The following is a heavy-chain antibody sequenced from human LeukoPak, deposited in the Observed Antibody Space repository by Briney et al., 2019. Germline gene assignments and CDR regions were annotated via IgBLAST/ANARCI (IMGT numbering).Heavy chain of an antibody. D-gene: IGHD3/OR15-3a*01. CDR1: GGSISSYY. CDR2: IYYSGST. CDR3: AMEIRDFDYFDY. J-gene: IGHJ4*02. Sequence: SETLSLTCTVSGGSISSYYWSWIRQPPGKGLEWIGYIYYSGSTNYNPSLKSRVTISVDTSKNQFSLKLSSVTAADTAVYYCAMEIRDFDYFDYWGQGTLVTVSS. V-gene: IGHV4-59*01.